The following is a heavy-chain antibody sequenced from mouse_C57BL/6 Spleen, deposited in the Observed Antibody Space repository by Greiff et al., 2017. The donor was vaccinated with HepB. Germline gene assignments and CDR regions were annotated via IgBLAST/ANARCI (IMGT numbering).Heavy chain of an antibody. CDR2: ILPGSGST. CDR1: GYTFTGYW. V-gene: IGHV1-9*01. J-gene: IGHJ2*01. D-gene: IGHD1-1*01. CDR3: ARDYGSRRSYYFDY. Sequence: VQVVESGAELMKPGASVKLSCKASGYTFTGYWIEWVKQRPGHGLEWIGEILPGSGSTNYNEKFKGKATFTADTSSNTAYMQLSSLTTEDSAIYYGARDYGSRRSYYFDYWGQGTTLTVSS.